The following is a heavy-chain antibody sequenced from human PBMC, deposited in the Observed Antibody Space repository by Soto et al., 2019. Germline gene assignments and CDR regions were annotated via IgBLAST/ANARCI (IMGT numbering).Heavy chain of an antibody. CDR1: GGTFSSYP. Sequence: QVQLVQSGAEVKKPGSSVKVSCKASGGTFSSYPISWVRQAPGQGLEWMGGIIPLFGSPNYAQKFQGRVTITADEPTTTAYMELSSLRSEDTAVYYCARQYHLTSYYGLDVWGQGTTVTVSS. V-gene: IGHV1-69*01. J-gene: IGHJ6*02. CDR2: IIPLFGSP. D-gene: IGHD2-2*01. CDR3: ARQYHLTSYYGLDV.